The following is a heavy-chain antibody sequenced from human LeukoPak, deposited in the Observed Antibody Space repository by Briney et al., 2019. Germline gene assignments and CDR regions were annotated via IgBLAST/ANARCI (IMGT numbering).Heavy chain of an antibody. D-gene: IGHD5-12*01. CDR1: GFTFEDYG. Sequence: GGSLRLSCAASGFTFEDYGMSRVRQAPGKGLEWVSCINCNGGSTCYADSVKGRFTISRDNAKNSLYLQMNSLRAEDTALYHCARFEDSAYDFAVGYYFDYWGQGTLVTVSS. J-gene: IGHJ4*02. CDR3: ARFEDSAYDFAVGYYFDY. V-gene: IGHV3-20*01. CDR2: INCNGGST.